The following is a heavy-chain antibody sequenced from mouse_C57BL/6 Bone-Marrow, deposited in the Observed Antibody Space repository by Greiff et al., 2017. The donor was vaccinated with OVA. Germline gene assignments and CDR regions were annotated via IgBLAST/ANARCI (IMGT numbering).Heavy chain of an antibody. D-gene: IGHD2-5*01. CDR3: TRGYSNYYAMDY. CDR2: IDPETGGT. CDR1: GYTFTDYE. V-gene: IGHV1-15*01. J-gene: IGHJ4*01. Sequence: VKLQQSGAELVRPGASVTLSCKASGYTFTDYEMHWVKQTPVHGLEWIGAIDPETGGTAYNQKFKGKAILTADKSSSTAYMELRSLTSEYTAVYYGTRGYSNYYAMDYWGQGTSVTVSS.